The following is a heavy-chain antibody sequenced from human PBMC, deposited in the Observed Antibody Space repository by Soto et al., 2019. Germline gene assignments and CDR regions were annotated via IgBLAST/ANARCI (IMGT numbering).Heavy chain of an antibody. CDR1: GFTFSSYS. D-gene: IGHD6-13*01. Sequence: EVELLESGGGLVQPGGSLRLSCVGSGFTFSSYSMSWLRQAPGRGLEWVLAISGSGANTYYADSVRGRFTISRDNSKNTLYLQMNSLRVEDTAVYYCATGLGQQLVRVDGSWGRGTLITVSS. V-gene: IGHV3-23*01. CDR3: ATGLGQQLVRVDGS. J-gene: IGHJ5*02. CDR2: ISGSGANT.